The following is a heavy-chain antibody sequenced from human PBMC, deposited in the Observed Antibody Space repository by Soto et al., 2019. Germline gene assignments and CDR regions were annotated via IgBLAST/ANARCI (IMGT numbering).Heavy chain of an antibody. V-gene: IGHV5-51*01. Sequence: GESLKISCKGSGYSFTSYWIGWVRQMPGKGLEWMGIIYPGDSDTRYSPSFQGQVTISADKSISTAYLQWSSLKASDTAMYYCARHRRVYCSSTSCYEDYYYYMDVWGKGTTVTVSS. D-gene: IGHD2-2*01. CDR1: GYSFTSYW. J-gene: IGHJ6*03. CDR2: IYPGDSDT. CDR3: ARHRRVYCSSTSCYEDYYYYMDV.